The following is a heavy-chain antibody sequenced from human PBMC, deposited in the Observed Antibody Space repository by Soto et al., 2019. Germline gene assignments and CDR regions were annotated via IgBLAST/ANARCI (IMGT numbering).Heavy chain of an antibody. J-gene: IGHJ4*02. Sequence: QVQLVESGGGVVQPGRSLRLSCAASGFTFSSYAMHWVRQAPGKGLEWVAVISYDGSNKYYADSVKGRFTISRDNSKNTLDLQMNSLRAEDTAVYYCAREPTRDSYGFFSFDYWGQGTLVTVSS. CDR2: ISYDGSNK. D-gene: IGHD5-18*01. CDR3: AREPTRDSYGFFSFDY. CDR1: GFTFSSYA. V-gene: IGHV3-30-3*01.